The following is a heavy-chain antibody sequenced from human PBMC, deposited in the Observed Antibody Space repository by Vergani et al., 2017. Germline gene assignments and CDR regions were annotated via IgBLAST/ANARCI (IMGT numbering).Heavy chain of an antibody. V-gene: IGHV4-31*03. J-gene: IGHJ3*02. CDR2: IYYSGST. CDR1: GGSISSGGYY. Sequence: QVQLQESGPGLVKPSQTLSLTCTVSGGSISSGGYYWSWIRQHPGKGLEWIGYIYYSGSTYYNPSLKSRVTISVDTSKNQFSLKLSSVTAADTAVYYCARGRDIVVVPAARDAFDIWGQGTMVTVSS. CDR3: ARGRDIVVVPAARDAFDI. D-gene: IGHD2-2*01.